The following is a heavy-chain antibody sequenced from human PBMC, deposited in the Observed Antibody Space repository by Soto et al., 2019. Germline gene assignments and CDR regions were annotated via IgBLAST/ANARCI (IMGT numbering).Heavy chain of an antibody. V-gene: IGHV1-18*01. D-gene: IGHD4-17*01. Sequence: QVQLVQSGPEVKKPGASVKVSCKASGYSFTRYGFSWVRQAPGQGLEWMGWISPYNGVKQFSQKIQDRFTMTTDTSTSTATMELRILRSDDTAVYYCARDGYGGNSVDFWGQGTLVTVSS. J-gene: IGHJ4*02. CDR1: GYSFTRYG. CDR3: ARDGYGGNSVDF. CDR2: ISPYNGVK.